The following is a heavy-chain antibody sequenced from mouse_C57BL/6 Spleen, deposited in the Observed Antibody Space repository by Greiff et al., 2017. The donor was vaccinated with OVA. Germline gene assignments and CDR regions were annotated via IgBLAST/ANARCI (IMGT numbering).Heavy chain of an antibody. CDR3: TRLQLGRHYYAMDD. J-gene: IGHJ4*01. Sequence: EVQLVESGGGLVQPGGSMKLSCAASGFTFSDAWMDWVRQSPEKGLEWVAEIRNKANHHATYYAESVKGRFTISRDDSKSSVYLQMNSLRAEDTGIYYWTRLQLGRHYYAMDDWGQGTSVTVSS. V-gene: IGHV6-6*01. CDR1: GFTFSDAW. CDR2: IRNKANHHAT. D-gene: IGHD4-1*02.